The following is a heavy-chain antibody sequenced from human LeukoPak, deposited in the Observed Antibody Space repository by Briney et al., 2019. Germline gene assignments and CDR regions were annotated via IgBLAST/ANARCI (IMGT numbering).Heavy chain of an antibody. J-gene: IGHJ4*02. D-gene: IGHD6-13*01. Sequence: SQTLSLTCAISGDSVSSNSAAWNWIRQSPSRGLEWLGSTYYRSKWYNDYAVSVKSRITINPDTSKNQVSLKLTSVPPEATAVYYCARGGAAAGTWAVVDYWGQGTLVTVSS. CDR1: GDSVSSNSAA. CDR3: ARGGAAAGTWAVVDY. V-gene: IGHV6-1*01. CDR2: TYYRSKWYN.